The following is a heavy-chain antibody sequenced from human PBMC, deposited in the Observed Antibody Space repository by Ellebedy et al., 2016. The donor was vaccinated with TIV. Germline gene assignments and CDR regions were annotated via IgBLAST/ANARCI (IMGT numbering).Heavy chain of an antibody. D-gene: IGHD1-1*01. J-gene: IGHJ4*02. CDR3: AKGANWNDDLSFDY. CDR2: ISYDGSNK. V-gene: IGHV3-30*18. CDR1: GFTFSSYG. Sequence: GESLKISXAASGFTFSSYGMHWVRQAPGKGLEWVAVISYDGSNKYYADSVKGRFTISRDNSKNTLYLQMNSLRAEDTAVYYCAKGANWNDDLSFDYWGQGTLVTVSS.